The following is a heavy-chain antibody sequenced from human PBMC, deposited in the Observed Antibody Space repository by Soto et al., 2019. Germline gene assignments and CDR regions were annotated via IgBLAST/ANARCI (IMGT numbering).Heavy chain of an antibody. D-gene: IGHD5-18*01. J-gene: IGHJ6*02. CDR3: ARGPNSTYYYYGMDV. V-gene: IGHV3-74*01. CDR1: GCKFISYW. Sequence: GVSLRVSRTAAGCKFISYWGRWVRQAPGKGLVWVSRINSDGSSTSYADSVKGRFTISRDNAKNTLYLQMNSLRAEDTAVYYCARGPNSTYYYYGMDVWGQGTTVTVSS. CDR2: INSDGSST.